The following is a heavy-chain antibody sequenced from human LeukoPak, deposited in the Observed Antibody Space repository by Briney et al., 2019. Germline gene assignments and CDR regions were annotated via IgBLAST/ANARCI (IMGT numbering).Heavy chain of an antibody. D-gene: IGHD6-19*01. CDR2: IYYSGST. J-gene: IGHJ6*02. CDR3: AREESSGWYYGMGV. CDR1: GGSISSYY. Sequence: SETLSLTCTVSGGSISSYYWSWIRQPPGKGLEWIGYIYYSGSTNYNPSLKSRVTISVDTSKNQFSLKLSSVTAADTAVYYCAREESSGWYYGMGVWGQGTTVTVSS. V-gene: IGHV4-59*01.